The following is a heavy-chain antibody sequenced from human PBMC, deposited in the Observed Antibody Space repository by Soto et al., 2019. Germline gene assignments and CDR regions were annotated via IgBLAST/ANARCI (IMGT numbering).Heavy chain of an antibody. CDR1: GGSISSSSYY. J-gene: IGHJ6*04. CDR2: IYYSGST. V-gene: IGHV4-39*01. Sequence: SETLSLTCTVSGGSISSSSYYWGWIRQPPGKGLEWIGSIYYSGSTYYNPSLKSRVTISVDTSKNQFSLKLSSVTAADTAVYYCAVNYDFWSGYYLGAPQLADVWGKGTTVTVSS. CDR3: AVNYDFWSGYYLGAPQLADV. D-gene: IGHD3-3*01.